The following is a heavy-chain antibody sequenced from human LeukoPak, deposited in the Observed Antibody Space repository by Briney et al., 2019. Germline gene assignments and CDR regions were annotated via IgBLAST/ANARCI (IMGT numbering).Heavy chain of an antibody. CDR2: IYYSGST. V-gene: IGHV4-34*01. J-gene: IGHJ4*02. Sequence: SETLSLTCAVYGGSFSGYYWSWIRQPPGKGLEWIGSIYYSGSTYYNPSLKSRVTISVDTSKNQFSLKLSSVTAADTAVYYCARGLGVAGTIYDYWGQGTLVTVSS. D-gene: IGHD6-19*01. CDR3: ARGLGVAGTIYDY. CDR1: GGSFSGYY.